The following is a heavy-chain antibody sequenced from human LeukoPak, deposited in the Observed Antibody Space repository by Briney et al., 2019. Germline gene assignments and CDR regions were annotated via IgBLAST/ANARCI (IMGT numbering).Heavy chain of an antibody. Sequence: PGGSLRLSCAASGFTFSSYAMRWVRQAPGKGLEWVSRITWNSGSIVYADSVKGRFTISRDNAKNSLYLQMNNLRAEDMAFYYCAKEQGVLTFRVGAFDIWGQGTMVTVSS. D-gene: IGHD3-16*01. CDR3: AKEQGVLTFRVGAFDI. J-gene: IGHJ3*02. V-gene: IGHV3-9*03. CDR2: ITWNSGSI. CDR1: GFTFSSYA.